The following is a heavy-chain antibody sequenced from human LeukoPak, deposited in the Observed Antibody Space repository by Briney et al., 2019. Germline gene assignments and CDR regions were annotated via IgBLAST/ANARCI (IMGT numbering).Heavy chain of an antibody. CDR3: ARDSHTELLWFGELSVDAFDI. J-gene: IGHJ3*02. D-gene: IGHD3-10*01. V-gene: IGHV3-21*01. CDR2: ISSSSSYI. CDR1: GFTFSSYS. Sequence: GGSLRLSCAASGFTFSSYSMNWVRQAPGKGLEWVSSISSSSSYIYYADSVKGRFTISRDNAKNSLYLQMNSLRAEDTAVYYCARDSHTELLWFGELSVDAFDIWGQGTMVTISS.